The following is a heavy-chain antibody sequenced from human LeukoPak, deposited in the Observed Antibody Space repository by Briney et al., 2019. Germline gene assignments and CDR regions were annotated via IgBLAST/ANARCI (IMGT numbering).Heavy chain of an antibody. CDR3: ARGRWGSSWYYVDY. D-gene: IGHD6-13*01. J-gene: IGHJ4*02. CDR2: MNPNSGNT. CDR1: GYTFTSYD. V-gene: IGHV1-8*03. Sequence: GASVKVSCKASGYTFTSYDINWVRQATGQGLEWMGWMNPNSGNTGYAQKFQGRVTITRNTSISTAYMELSSLRSEDTAVYYCARGRWGSSWYYVDYCGQGTLVTASS.